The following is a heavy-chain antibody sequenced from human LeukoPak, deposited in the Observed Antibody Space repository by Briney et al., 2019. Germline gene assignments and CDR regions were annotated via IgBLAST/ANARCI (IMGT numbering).Heavy chain of an antibody. J-gene: IGHJ6*02. CDR1: GFTFSSYA. CDR3: ARGPYSNTPYYYGMDV. Sequence: PGRSLRLSCAASGFTFSSYAMHWVRQAPGKGLEWVAVISYDGSNKYYADSVKGRFTISRDNSKNTLYLQMNSLRAEDTAVYYCARGPYSNTPYYYGMDVWGQGTTVTVSS. V-gene: IGHV3-30-3*01. CDR2: ISYDGSNK. D-gene: IGHD4-11*01.